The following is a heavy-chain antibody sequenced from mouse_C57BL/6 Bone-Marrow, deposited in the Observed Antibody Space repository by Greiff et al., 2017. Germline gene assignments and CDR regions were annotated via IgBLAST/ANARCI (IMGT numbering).Heavy chain of an antibody. CDR2: INPNNGGT. CDR1: GYTFTDYN. J-gene: IGHJ4*01. Sequence: EVQLQQSGPELVKPGASVKIPCKASGYTFTDYNMDWVKQSHGKSLEWIGDINPNNGGTIYNQKFKGEATLTVDKTSSTAYMELRSLTSEDTAVYYCARRGTVVGNYAMDYWGQGTSVTVSS. V-gene: IGHV1-18*01. D-gene: IGHD1-1*01. CDR3: ARRGTVVGNYAMDY.